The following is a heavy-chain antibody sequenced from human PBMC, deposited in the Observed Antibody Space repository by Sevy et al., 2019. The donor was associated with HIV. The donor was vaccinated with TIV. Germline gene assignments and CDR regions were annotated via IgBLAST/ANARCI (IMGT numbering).Heavy chain of an antibody. CDR3: ARVRDEWGPEGMDV. Sequence: GESLKISCAASGFSFRSYSMNCVRQAPGKGLEWVSYIHSSSSTTYYADSVKGRFIISRDIAKNSLYLQMNSLRDEDTAVYYCARVRDEWGPEGMDVWGQGTTVTVSS. J-gene: IGHJ6*02. V-gene: IGHV3-48*02. D-gene: IGHD3-10*01. CDR1: GFSFRSYS. CDR2: IHSSSSTT.